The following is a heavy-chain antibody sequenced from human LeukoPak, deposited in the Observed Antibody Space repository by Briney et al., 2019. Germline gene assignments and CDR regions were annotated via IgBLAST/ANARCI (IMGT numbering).Heavy chain of an antibody. V-gene: IGHV5-51*01. Sequence: GESLKVSCEGSGYSFSNYWIGWVRQMPGKGLEWMGIIYPGDYETRYSPSFQGLVTISVDKSISTAYLQWSSLKASDTAMYYCAIPPGYCGNDCSCDYWGQGTLVTVSS. J-gene: IGHJ4*02. CDR1: GYSFSNYW. CDR3: AIPPGYCGNDCSCDY. D-gene: IGHD2-21*02. CDR2: IYPGDYET.